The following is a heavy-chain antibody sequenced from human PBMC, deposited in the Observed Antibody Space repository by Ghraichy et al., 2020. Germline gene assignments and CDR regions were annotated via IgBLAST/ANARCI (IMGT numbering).Heavy chain of an antibody. CDR1: GGSFSYY. V-gene: IGHV4-34*01. Sequence: SETLSLTCAVYGGSFSYYWSWIRQPPGKGLEWIGEINQSGNTKYNPSLHSRVTMLVDTSKNQFSLKLSSVTAADTAVYYCAGGGGYSGYDPFDYWGHGILVTVSS. CDR2: INQSGNT. J-gene: IGHJ4*01. D-gene: IGHD5-12*01. CDR3: AGGGGYSGYDPFDY.